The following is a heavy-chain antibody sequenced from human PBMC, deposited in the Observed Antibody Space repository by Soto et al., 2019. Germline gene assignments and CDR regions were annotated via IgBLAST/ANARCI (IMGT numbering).Heavy chain of an antibody. D-gene: IGHD1-26*01. V-gene: IGHV3-64D*06. CDR3: VKGGTYSSNAFDI. CDR1: GFTFSSYA. Sequence: PGGSLRLSCSASGFTFSSYAMHWVRQAPGKGLECVSSISSSGGNTYYADSVKGRFTISRDNSKNTLSLQMSSLRPEDTAVYYCVKGGTYSSNAFDIWGQGTMVTVSS. CDR2: ISSSGGNT. J-gene: IGHJ3*02.